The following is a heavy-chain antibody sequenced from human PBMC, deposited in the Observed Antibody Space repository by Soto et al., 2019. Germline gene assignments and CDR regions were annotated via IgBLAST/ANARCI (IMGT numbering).Heavy chain of an antibody. CDR3: TRENIENSEGHYDAFDI. CDR1: GYTFTDYY. D-gene: IGHD2-15*01. CDR2: MNPKSGGA. V-gene: IGHV1-2*02. J-gene: IGHJ3*02. Sequence: SVKVSCKTSGYTFTDYYTHWVRQAPGREVAWMGWMNPKSGGAYFAQNFQGRVTLTRDQSLGPAYIEVNSLTSDDTAVYSCTRENIENSEGHYDAFDIWGQGTTVTVSS.